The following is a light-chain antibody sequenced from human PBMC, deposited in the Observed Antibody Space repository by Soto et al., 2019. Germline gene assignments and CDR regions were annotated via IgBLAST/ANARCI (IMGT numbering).Light chain of an antibody. CDR2: GAA. Sequence: ENVLTQSPGTLSLSPGERATLSCRASQSVSNNYLAWYQQKPGQAPRLLIYGAANRATGIPDRCSGSEYRTDLTLTISRLEPEDFAVYYRQQYGSAGTFGQGPKVESK. CDR3: QQYGSAGT. J-gene: IGKJ1*01. CDR1: QSVSNNY. V-gene: IGKV3-20*01.